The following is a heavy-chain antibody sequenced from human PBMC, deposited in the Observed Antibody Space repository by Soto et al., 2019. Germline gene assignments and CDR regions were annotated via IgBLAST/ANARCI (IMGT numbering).Heavy chain of an antibody. Sequence: GASVKVSCKASGYTFTSYYIHWVRQAPGQGLEWMGIINPSGGSTSYAQKFQGRVTMTRDTSTSTVYMELSSLRSEDTAVYYCASKVATIDAFDIWGQGTMVTVSS. J-gene: IGHJ3*02. CDR2: INPSGGST. D-gene: IGHD5-12*01. V-gene: IGHV1-46*01. CDR3: ASKVATIDAFDI. CDR1: GYTFTSYY.